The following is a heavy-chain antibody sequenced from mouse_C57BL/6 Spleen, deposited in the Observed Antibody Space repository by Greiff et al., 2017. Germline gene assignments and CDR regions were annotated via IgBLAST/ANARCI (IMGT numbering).Heavy chain of an antibody. D-gene: IGHD1-1*01. J-gene: IGHJ2*01. CDR2: IYPGDGDT. CDR1: GYAFSSSW. Sequence: VQVEESGPELVKPGASVKISCKASGYAFSSSWMNWVKQRPGKGLEWIGRIYPGDGDTNYNGKFKGKATLTADKSSSTAYMQLSSLTSEDSAVYFCARWGITTVHDYWGQGTTLTVSS. V-gene: IGHV1-82*01. CDR3: ARWGITTVHDY.